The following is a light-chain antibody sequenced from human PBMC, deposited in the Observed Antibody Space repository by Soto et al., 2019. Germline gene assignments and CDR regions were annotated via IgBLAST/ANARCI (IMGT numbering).Light chain of an antibody. CDR3: QQSYGTPLT. CDR2: AAS. V-gene: IGKV1-39*01. Sequence: DMEMTQSPSSLSASVGDRVTITCRASQSISNYLNWYQHKPGKVPKLLIYAASSLQSGVPTRCSGRGSGTDFTLTINSLQPEDFATYYGQQSYGTPLTFGGGTKSEI. CDR1: QSISNY. J-gene: IGKJ4*01.